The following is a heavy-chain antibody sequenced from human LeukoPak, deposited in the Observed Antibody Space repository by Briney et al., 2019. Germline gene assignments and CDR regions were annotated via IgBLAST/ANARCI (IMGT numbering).Heavy chain of an antibody. CDR3: ARERSVFGMVYHAFDI. CDR2: IDPSDGSA. Sequence: GASVKVSCKASGYTFTSYDINWVRQAPGQGLEWMGIIDPSDGSASYLQKFQGRVTLMRDTSTSTVYMELSRLRSDDTAVYFCARERSVFGMVYHAFDIWGQGTMVTVSS. J-gene: IGHJ3*02. D-gene: IGHD2-8*01. V-gene: IGHV1-46*01. CDR1: GYTFTSYD.